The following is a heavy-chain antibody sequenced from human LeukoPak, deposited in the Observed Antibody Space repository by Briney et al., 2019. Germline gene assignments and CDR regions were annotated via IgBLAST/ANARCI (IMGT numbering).Heavy chain of an antibody. Sequence: GGSLRLSCAASGFTFSSYAMSWVRQAPGKGLEWVSAISGSGGSTYYADSVKGRFTISRDNSKNTLYLQMNSLRAEDTALYYCAKDIRSSTVTSSFDYWGQGTLVTVSS. V-gene: IGHV3-23*01. CDR2: ISGSGGST. D-gene: IGHD4-4*01. J-gene: IGHJ4*02. CDR1: GFTFSSYA. CDR3: AKDIRSSTVTSSFDY.